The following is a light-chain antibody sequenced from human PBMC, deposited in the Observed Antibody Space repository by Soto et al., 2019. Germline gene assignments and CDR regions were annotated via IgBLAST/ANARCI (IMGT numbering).Light chain of an antibody. CDR3: RQLNSFPIT. Sequence: DIQLTQSPSFLSASVGDRVTITCRASQGISRYLAWYQQKPGKAPKLLIYAASTLQSGVPSRFSGSGSGTEFTLTISSLQPEDFATYYWRQLNSFPITFGQGTRLEIK. V-gene: IGKV1-9*01. J-gene: IGKJ5*01. CDR2: AAS. CDR1: QGISRY.